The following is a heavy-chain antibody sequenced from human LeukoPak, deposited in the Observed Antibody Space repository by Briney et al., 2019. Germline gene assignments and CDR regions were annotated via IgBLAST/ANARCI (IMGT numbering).Heavy chain of an antibody. CDR3: ARGDDYGGNFDY. V-gene: IGHV4-59*08. CDR1: GGSISSYY. Sequence: SETLSLTCTVSGGSISSYYWSWIRQPPGKGLEWIGYIYYSGSTNYNPSLKSRVTISVDTSKNQFSLKLSSVTAADTAVYYCARGDDYGGNFDYWGQGTLVTVSS. J-gene: IGHJ4*02. D-gene: IGHD4-23*01. CDR2: IYYSGST.